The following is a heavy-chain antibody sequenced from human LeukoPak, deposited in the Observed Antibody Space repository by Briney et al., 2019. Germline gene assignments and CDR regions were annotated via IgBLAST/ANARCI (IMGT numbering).Heavy chain of an antibody. CDR1: GFTFSNSG. CDR2: ISGSGAGT. D-gene: IGHD3-3*01. CDR3: AEGVGYYTGYSYHYYMDV. Sequence: PGGSLRLSCAASGFTFSNSGMNWVRQAPGKGLEWVSTISGSGAGTYYADSMKGRTTISRDNSKNTLYLQVNSLRDEDTAVYYCAEGVGYYTGYSYHYYMDVWGKGTTVTISS. J-gene: IGHJ6*03. V-gene: IGHV3-23*01.